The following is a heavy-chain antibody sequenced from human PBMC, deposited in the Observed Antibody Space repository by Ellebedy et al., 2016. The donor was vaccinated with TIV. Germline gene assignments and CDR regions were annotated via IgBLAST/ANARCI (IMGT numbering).Heavy chain of an antibody. CDR2: IYHSGST. CDR1: GGSISSSSNY. CDR3: ASDPYSSSWYESGYFDY. Sequence: SETLSLTXTVSGGSISSSSNYWGWIRQPPGKGLEWIGSIYHSGSTYYNPSLKSRVTISVDTSKNQFSLKLSSVTAADTAVYYCASDPYSSSWYESGYFDYWGQGTLVTVSS. V-gene: IGHV4-39*07. D-gene: IGHD6-13*01. J-gene: IGHJ4*02.